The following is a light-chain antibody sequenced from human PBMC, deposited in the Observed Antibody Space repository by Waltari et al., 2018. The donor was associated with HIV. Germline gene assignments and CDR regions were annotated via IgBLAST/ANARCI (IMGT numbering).Light chain of an antibody. V-gene: IGKV3-20*01. J-gene: IGKJ4*01. CDR1: QIVTNNF. CDR2: AAS. CDR3: QQYSSSPLS. Sequence: EIVLTQSPGTLSLSPGERATLSCRASQIVTNNFLAWYQHQSGQPPVLLISAASSRATGIPDRFSGSRSGTDFSFTISRLEPEDFALYYCQQYSSSPLSFGGGTRVAIK.